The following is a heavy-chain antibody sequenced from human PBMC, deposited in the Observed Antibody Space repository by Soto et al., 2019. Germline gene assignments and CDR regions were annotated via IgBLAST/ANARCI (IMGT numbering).Heavy chain of an antibody. V-gene: IGHV3-33*01. CDR3: ARDRVVVAAAGTWRGPCSY. D-gene: IGHD6-13*01. CDR2: IWYDGSNK. CDR1: VFTFSSYG. J-gene: IGHJ4*02. Sequence: QVQLVESGGGVVQPGRSLRLSCAASVFTFSSYGMHWVRQAPGKGLEWVAVIWYDGSNKYYADSVKGRFTISRDNSKNTLYLQMNSLRAEDTAVYYCARDRVVVAAAGTWRGPCSYWGQGTLVTVSS.